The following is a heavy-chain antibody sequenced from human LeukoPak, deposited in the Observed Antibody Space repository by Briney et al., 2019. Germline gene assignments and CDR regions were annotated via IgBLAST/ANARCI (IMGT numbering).Heavy chain of an antibody. V-gene: IGHV5-51*01. D-gene: IGHD5-12*01. CDR1: GYSLTNYW. Sequence: GESLKISCKGSGYSLTNYWIGWVRQMPGKGLEWMGIIYPGDSNIRYSPSFQGQVTISADKSISTAYLQWSSLEASDSAMYYCARRSGGYSGYDPARWFDPWGQGTLVTVSS. J-gene: IGHJ5*02. CDR2: IYPGDSNI. CDR3: ARRSGGYSGYDPARWFDP.